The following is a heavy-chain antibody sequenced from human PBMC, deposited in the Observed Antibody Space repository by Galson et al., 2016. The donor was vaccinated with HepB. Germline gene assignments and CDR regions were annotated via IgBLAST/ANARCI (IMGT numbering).Heavy chain of an antibody. D-gene: IGHD3-10*01. CDR3: ARLVYYGSGSYWYFDL. J-gene: IGHJ2*01. CDR1: GGSISSTGYY. CDR2: IYDSGST. V-gene: IGHV4-39*01. Sequence: ETLSLTCTVSGGSISSTGYYWGWIRQPPGKGLEWIGRIYDSGSTHYNPSLKSRVTISVDTSKDQFSLKLNSVTAADTAMYYCARLVYYGSGSYWYFDLWGRGTLVTASS.